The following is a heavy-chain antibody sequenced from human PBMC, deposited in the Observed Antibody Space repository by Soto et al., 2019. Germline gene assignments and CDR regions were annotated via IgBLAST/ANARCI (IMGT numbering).Heavy chain of an antibody. V-gene: IGHV3-33*01. D-gene: IGHD6-19*01. CDR2: IWYDGSNK. CDR1: GFTFSSYG. Sequence: QVQLVESEGGVVQPGRSLRLSCAASGFTFSSYGMHWVRQAPGKGLEWVAVIWYDGSNKYYADSVKGRFTISRDNSKNTLYLQMNSLRAEDTAVYYCARDRSRWSAFDYWGQGTLVTVSS. CDR3: ARDRSRWSAFDY. J-gene: IGHJ4*02.